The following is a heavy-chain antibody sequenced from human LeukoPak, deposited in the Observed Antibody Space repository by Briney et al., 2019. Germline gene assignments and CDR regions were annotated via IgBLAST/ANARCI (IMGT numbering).Heavy chain of an antibody. CDR2: IDYGGST. CDR1: GYSISNSNW. J-gene: IGHJ4*02. Sequence: SDTLSLTCGVSGYSISNSNWWGWIRQPPGKGLEWIGYIDYGGSTNYNPSLKSRATVSVDTSRNQFSLRLSSVTALDTAVYYCARFNSTYYYYDYWGQGTLVTVSS. D-gene: IGHD2/OR15-2a*01. V-gene: IGHV4-28*06. CDR3: ARFNSTYYYYDY.